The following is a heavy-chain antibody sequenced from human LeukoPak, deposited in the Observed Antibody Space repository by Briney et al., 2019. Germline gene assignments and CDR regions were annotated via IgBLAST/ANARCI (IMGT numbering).Heavy chain of an antibody. J-gene: IGHJ6*02. Sequence: SETLSLTCAVYGGSFSGYYWSWIRQPPGKGLEWIGEINHSGSTNYNPSLKSRVTISVDTSKNQFSLKLSSVTAADTAVYYCARANGYSFGYGMDVWGQGTTVTVSS. CDR1: GGSFSGYY. CDR2: INHSGST. D-gene: IGHD5-18*01. CDR3: ARANGYSFGYGMDV. V-gene: IGHV4-34*09.